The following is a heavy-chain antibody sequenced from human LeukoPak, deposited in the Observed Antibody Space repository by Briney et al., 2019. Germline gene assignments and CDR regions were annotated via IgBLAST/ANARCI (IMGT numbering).Heavy chain of an antibody. CDR1: GFTFGDYA. Sequence: GGSLRLSCTASGFTFGDYAMSWVRQAPGKGLEWVGFIRSKAYGGTTEYAASVKGRFTISRDDSKNIAYLQMNSLKTEDTAVYFCTRPDDVDIVATMYYWGQGTLVTVSS. CDR3: TRPDDVDIVATMYY. J-gene: IGHJ4*02. D-gene: IGHD5-12*01. V-gene: IGHV3-49*04. CDR2: IRSKAYGGTT.